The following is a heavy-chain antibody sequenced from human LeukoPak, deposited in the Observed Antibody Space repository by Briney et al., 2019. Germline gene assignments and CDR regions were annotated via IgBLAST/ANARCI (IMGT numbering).Heavy chain of an antibody. V-gene: IGHV4-4*07. CDR3: ARGERMYDILTGYYPTGCFDY. CDR1: GGSISSYY. J-gene: IGHJ4*02. D-gene: IGHD3-9*01. Sequence: SETLSLTCTVSGGSISSYYWSWIRQPAGKGLEWIGRIYTSGSTNYNPSLKSRVTMSVDTSKNQFSLKLSSVTTADTAVYYCARGERMYDILTGYYPTGCFDYWGQGTLVTVSS. CDR2: IYTSGST.